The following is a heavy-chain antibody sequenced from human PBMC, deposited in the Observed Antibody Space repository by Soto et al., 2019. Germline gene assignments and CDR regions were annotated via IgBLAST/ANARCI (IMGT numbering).Heavy chain of an antibody. CDR2: INPSGGST. J-gene: IGHJ4*02. CDR1: GYTFTSYE. Sequence: ASVKVSCKASGYTFTSYEINWVRQAPGQGLEWMGIINPSGGSTSYAQKFQGRVTMTRDTSTSTVYMELSSLRSEDTAVYYCARGSVAGRRFDYWGQGTLDTVSS. D-gene: IGHD6-19*01. V-gene: IGHV1-46*01. CDR3: ARGSVAGRRFDY.